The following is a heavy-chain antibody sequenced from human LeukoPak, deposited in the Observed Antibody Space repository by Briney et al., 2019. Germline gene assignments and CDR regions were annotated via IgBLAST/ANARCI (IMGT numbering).Heavy chain of an antibody. V-gene: IGHV1-2*02. D-gene: IGHD2-21*02. CDR1: GYTFTGYY. J-gene: IGHJ4*02. Sequence: GASAKVSCKASGYTFTGYYMHWVRQAPGQGLEWMGWINPNSGGTNYAQKFQGRVTMTRDTSISTAYMELSRLRSDDTAVYYCARNRAYCGGDCYPYFDYWGQGTLVTVSS. CDR3: ARNRAYCGGDCYPYFDY. CDR2: INPNSGGT.